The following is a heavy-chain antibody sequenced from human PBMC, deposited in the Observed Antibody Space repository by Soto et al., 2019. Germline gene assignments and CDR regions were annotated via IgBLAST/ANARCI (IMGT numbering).Heavy chain of an antibody. CDR2: FNPILSFS. CDR1: GDTFNFYT. V-gene: IGHV1-69*02. CDR3: ATSFGSGSRAFDY. J-gene: IGHJ4*02. D-gene: IGHD3-10*01. Sequence: QVQLVQSGAEVKKPGSSVKVSCKASGDTFNFYTINWVRQAPGLGLEWMGRFNPILSFSNSTLKFQGRVTLTADQXTSTAYMVLSSLRSEDTAIYYCATSFGSGSRAFDYWGQGALVTVSS.